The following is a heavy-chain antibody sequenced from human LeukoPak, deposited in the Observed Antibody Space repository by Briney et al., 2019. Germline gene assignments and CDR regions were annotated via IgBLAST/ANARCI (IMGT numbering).Heavy chain of an antibody. CDR2: ISPNSGVP. V-gene: IGHV1-2*05. CDR1: GYTFTGYY. J-gene: IGHJ5*02. Sequence: ASVKVSCKASGYTFTGYYIHWVQHAPGQGLERLGRISPNSGVPNYAQKFQGRVTMTRDTSVNTVYMELSGLKSDDTGAYYCALEVGYSTSWYGRFDPWGQGTVVTVSS. CDR3: ALEVGYSTSWYGRFDP. D-gene: IGHD6-13*01.